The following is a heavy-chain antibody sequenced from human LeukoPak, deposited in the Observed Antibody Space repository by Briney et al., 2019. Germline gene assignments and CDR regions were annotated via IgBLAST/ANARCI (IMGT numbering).Heavy chain of an antibody. D-gene: IGHD2-15*01. CDR1: GYTFSRYG. J-gene: IGHJ4*02. CDR2: INPNSGGT. Sequence: GASVKVSCKASGYTFSRYGISWVRQAPGQGLEWMGWINPNSGGTNYAQKFQGRVTMTRDTSISTAYMELSRLRSDDTAVYYCARVSCSGGSCYLDYWGQGTLVTVSS. CDR3: ARVSCSGGSCYLDY. V-gene: IGHV1-2*02.